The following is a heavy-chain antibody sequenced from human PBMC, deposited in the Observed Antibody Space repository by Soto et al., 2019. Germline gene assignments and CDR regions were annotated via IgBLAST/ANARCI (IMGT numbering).Heavy chain of an antibody. J-gene: IGHJ3*02. V-gene: IGHV3-23*01. Sequence: GGSLRLSCAASGFTFSSYAMSWVRQAPGKGLEWVSAISGSGGSTYYADSVKGRFTISRDNSKNTLYLQMNSLRAEYTAVYYCATTVVTYPGAFDIWGQGTMVTVSS. D-gene: IGHD2-15*01. CDR2: ISGSGGST. CDR3: ATTVVTYPGAFDI. CDR1: GFTFSSYA.